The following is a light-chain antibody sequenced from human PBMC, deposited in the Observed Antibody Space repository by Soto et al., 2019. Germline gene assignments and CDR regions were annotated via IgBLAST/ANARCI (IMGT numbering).Light chain of an antibody. J-gene: IGKJ4*01. CDR2: RAS. V-gene: IGKV3-11*01. CDR3: QQRSNWPPLT. Sequence: EVLMTQSPDTVYVSPGERVTLSCRASQSVSDNLAWYQQKPGQGPRLLVYRASTRTLGIPARFSGSGSGTDFTLTISSLEPEDFAVYYCQQRSNWPPLTFGGGTKVDIK. CDR1: QSVSDN.